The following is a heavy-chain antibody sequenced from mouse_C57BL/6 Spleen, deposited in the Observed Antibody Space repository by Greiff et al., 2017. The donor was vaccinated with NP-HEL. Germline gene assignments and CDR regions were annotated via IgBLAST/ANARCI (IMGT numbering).Heavy chain of an antibody. CDR3: ARGFLSYYGSNLYAMDY. J-gene: IGHJ4*01. Sequence: QVQLQQSGAELVMPGASVKLSCKASGYTFTSYWMHWVKQRPGQGLEWIGEIDPSDSYTNYNQKFKGKSTLTVDKSSSTAYMQLSSLTSEDSAVYYCARGFLSYYGSNLYAMDYWGQGTSVTVSS. CDR2: IDPSDSYT. V-gene: IGHV1-69*01. CDR1: GYTFTSYW. D-gene: IGHD1-1*01.